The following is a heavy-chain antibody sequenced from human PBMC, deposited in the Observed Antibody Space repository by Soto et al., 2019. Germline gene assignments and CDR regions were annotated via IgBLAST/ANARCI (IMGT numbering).Heavy chain of an antibody. J-gene: IGHJ6*02. CDR1: GGSISSGGYY. V-gene: IGHV4-31*03. CDR2: IYYSGST. D-gene: IGHD2-15*01. CDR3: ARVRSARRYYYYYYYGMDV. Sequence: LYLTCTVSGGSISSGGYYWSWIRQHPGKGLEWIGYIYYSGSTYYNPSLKSRVTISVDTSKNQFSLKLSSVTAADTAVYYCARVRSARRYYYYYYYGMDVWGQGTKVTVYS.